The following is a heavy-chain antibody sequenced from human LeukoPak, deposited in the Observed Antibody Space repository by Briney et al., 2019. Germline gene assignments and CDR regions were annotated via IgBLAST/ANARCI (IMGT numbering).Heavy chain of an antibody. V-gene: IGHV3-30-3*01. CDR2: ISYDGGNK. Sequence: GGSLRLSCAASGFTFSSYAMHWVRQAPGKGLEWVAVISYDGGNKYYTDSVQGRFTISRDNSKNTLYLQMNSLRAEDTAVYYCVRGGAYGSGGLPYYYGMDVWGQGTTVTVSS. J-gene: IGHJ6*02. CDR1: GFTFSSYA. CDR3: VRGGAYGSGGLPYYYGMDV. D-gene: IGHD3-10*01.